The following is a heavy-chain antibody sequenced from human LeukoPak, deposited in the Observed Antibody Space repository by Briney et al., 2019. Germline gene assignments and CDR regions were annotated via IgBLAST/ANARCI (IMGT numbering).Heavy chain of an antibody. V-gene: IGHV3-30*02. D-gene: IGHD6-6*01. J-gene: IGHJ4*02. CDR3: AKDQRRAARPSDY. CDR2: IRYDGSNK. CDR1: GFTFSSYG. Sequence: QPGGSLRRSCAASGFTFSSYGMHWVRQAPGKGLEWVAFIRYDGSNKYYADSVEGRFTISRDNSKNTLYLQMNSPRAEDTAVYYCAKDQRRAARPSDYWGQGTLVTVSS.